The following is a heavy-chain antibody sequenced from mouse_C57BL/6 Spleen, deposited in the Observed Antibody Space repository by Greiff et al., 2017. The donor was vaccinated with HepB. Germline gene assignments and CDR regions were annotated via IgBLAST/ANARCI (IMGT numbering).Heavy chain of an antibody. CDR2: INPNYGTT. D-gene: IGHD2-1*01. V-gene: IGHV1-39*01. J-gene: IGHJ4*01. CDR1: GYSFTDYN. CDR3: ARSNYYGNYYYAMDY. Sequence: EVQGVESGPELVKPGASVKISCKASGYSFTDYNMNWVKQSNGKSLEWIGVINPNYGTTSYNQKFKGKATLTVDQSSSTAYMQLNSLTSEDSAVYYCARSNYYGNYYYAMDYWGQGTSVTVSS.